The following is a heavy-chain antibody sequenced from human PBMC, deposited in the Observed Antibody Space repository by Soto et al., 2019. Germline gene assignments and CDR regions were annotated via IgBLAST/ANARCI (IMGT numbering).Heavy chain of an antibody. CDR1: GFTFRSYG. D-gene: IGHD6-13*01. Sequence: GGSLRLSCAASGFTFRSYGMHWVRQAPGKGLEWVAVIWYDGSNKYYADSVKGRFTISRDNSKNTLYLQTNSLRAEDTAVYYCAREYRAAAAFNYYYYYGMDVWGQGTTVTVSS. V-gene: IGHV3-33*01. CDR3: AREYRAAAAFNYYYYYGMDV. CDR2: IWYDGSNK. J-gene: IGHJ6*02.